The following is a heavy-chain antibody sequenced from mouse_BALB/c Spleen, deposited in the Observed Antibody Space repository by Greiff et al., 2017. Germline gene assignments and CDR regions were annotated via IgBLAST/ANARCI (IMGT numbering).Heavy chain of an antibody. D-gene: IGHD1-1*01. V-gene: IGHV1-14*01. Sequence: EVQLQQSGPELVKPGASVKMSCKASGYTFTSYVMHWVKQKPGQGLEWIGYINPYNDGTKYNEKFKGKATLTSDKSSSTAYMELSSLTSEDSAVYYCARGGTTVVARVYFDYWGQGTTLTVSS. J-gene: IGHJ2*01. CDR3: ARGGTTVVARVYFDY. CDR1: GYTFTSYV. CDR2: INPYNDGT.